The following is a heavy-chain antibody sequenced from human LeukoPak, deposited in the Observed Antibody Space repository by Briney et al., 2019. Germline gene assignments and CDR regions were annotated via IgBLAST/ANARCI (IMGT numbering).Heavy chain of an antibody. CDR3: ASGYSYGCCSVDY. V-gene: IGHV1-2*02. CDR2: INPNSGGT. Sequence: ASVKVSCKASGYTFTGYYMHWVQQAPGQGLEGMGWINPNSGGTNYAQKFQGRVTMTRDTAISTAYMELSRLRSDDTAVSYCASGYSYGCCSVDYWGQGTLVTVSS. D-gene: IGHD5-18*01. CDR1: GYTFTGYY. J-gene: IGHJ4*02.